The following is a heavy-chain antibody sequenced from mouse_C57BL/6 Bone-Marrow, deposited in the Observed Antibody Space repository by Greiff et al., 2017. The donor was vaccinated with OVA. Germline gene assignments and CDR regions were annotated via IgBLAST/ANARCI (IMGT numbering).Heavy chain of an antibody. J-gene: IGHJ1*03. CDR3: ARRPSIWYGSSWYFDV. V-gene: IGHV1-72*01. CDR2: IDPNSGGT. CDR1: GYTFTSYW. Sequence: QVQLQQPGAELVKPGASVKLSCKASGYTFTSYWMHWVKQRPGRGLEWIGRIDPNSGGTKYNEKFKSQATLTVDKPSSTAYMQLSSLTSEDSAVYYCARRPSIWYGSSWYFDVWGTGTTVTVAS. D-gene: IGHD1-1*01.